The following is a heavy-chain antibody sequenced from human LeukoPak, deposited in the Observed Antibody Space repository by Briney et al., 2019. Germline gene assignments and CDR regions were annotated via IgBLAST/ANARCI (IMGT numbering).Heavy chain of an antibody. CDR3: VRGYNSFDT. Sequence: PGGSLRLSCVASGFTFTDHYMDWVRQAPGKGLEWVVRSRVKVHGYITQYAASVKGRFTLSRDDSKASLYLQMSSLSTEDTAVYYCVRGYNSFDTWGQGTLVTVSS. D-gene: IGHD3-22*01. CDR2: SRVKVHGYIT. V-gene: IGHV3-72*01. CDR1: GFTFTDHY. J-gene: IGHJ4*02.